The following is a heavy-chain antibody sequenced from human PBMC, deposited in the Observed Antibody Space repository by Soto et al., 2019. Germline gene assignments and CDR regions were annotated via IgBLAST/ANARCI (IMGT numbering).Heavy chain of an antibody. V-gene: IGHV1-69*02. Sequence: QVQLVQSGAEVKKPGSSVKVSCKASGDTFGTYSVNWVRQAPGQGLEWVGRFIPNLAFANYAQNLQGRVTITADQSTRTLCMELTSLRSEDTAIYYCAKGGLSYYYYYMDVWGKGTAVTVSS. CDR2: FIPNLAFA. J-gene: IGHJ6*03. CDR1: GDTFGTYS. CDR3: AKGGLSYYYYYMDV.